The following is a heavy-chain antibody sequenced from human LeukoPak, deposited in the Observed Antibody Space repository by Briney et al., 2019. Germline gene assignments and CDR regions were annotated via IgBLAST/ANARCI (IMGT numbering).Heavy chain of an antibody. D-gene: IGHD3-10*01. J-gene: IGHJ6*03. CDR2: ISSSGSTI. V-gene: IGHV3-48*03. CDR1: GFTFSSYE. CDR3: ARETYYYGSGSYSYMDV. Sequence: GGSLRLSCAASGFTFSSYEMNWVRQAPGKGLEWVSYISSSGSTIYYADSVKGRFTISRDNAKNSLYLQMNSLRAEDTAVYYCARETYYYGSGSYSYMDVWGKGTTVTISS.